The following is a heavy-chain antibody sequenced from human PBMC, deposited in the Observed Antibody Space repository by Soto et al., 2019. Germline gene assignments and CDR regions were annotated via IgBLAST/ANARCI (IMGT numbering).Heavy chain of an antibody. D-gene: IGHD1-26*01. CDR3: AHRNSRIDDGWVFDY. CDR1: GFSLSTSGVG. Sequence: QITLKESGPTLVKPTQTLTLTCTFSGFSLSTSGVGVGWIRQPPGKALEWLALIYWDDDKRYSPSLKSRLTITKYTSKNQVVLTMTNMDPVDTATYYCAHRNSRIDDGWVFDYWGQGTLVTVSS. CDR2: IYWDDDK. J-gene: IGHJ4*02. V-gene: IGHV2-5*02.